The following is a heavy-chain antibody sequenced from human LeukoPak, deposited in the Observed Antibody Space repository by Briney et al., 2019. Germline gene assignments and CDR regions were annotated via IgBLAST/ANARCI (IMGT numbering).Heavy chain of an antibody. Sequence: ALVKVSCKASGYTFTGYYMHWVRQAPGQGLEWMGWMNPNSGNTGYAQKFQGRVTMTRNTSISTAYMELSSLRSKDTAVYYCARGFRSYRAWGQGTLVTVSS. V-gene: IGHV1-8*02. CDR1: GYTFTGYY. J-gene: IGHJ5*02. CDR2: MNPNSGNT. D-gene: IGHD3-10*01. CDR3: ARGFRSYRA.